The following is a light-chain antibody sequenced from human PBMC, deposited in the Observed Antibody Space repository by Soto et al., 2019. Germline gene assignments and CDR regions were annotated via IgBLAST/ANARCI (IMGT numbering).Light chain of an antibody. CDR3: QQSSDWPST. Sequence: DIVLTQSPATLSLSPGDRATLSCRASQSVSRYLAWYQQKPGQAPRLLIYDASNRDTGIPARFSGSGSGTDFTLTISSLEPEDFAVYYCQQSSDWPSTFGGGTKVEI. V-gene: IGKV3-11*01. J-gene: IGKJ4*01. CDR2: DAS. CDR1: QSVSRY.